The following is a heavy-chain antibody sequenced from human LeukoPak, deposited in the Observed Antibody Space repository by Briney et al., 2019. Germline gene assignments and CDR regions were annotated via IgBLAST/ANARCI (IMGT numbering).Heavy chain of an antibody. Sequence: GGSLRLSCAASGFTFSSYAMSWVRQAPGKGLEWVSAIIGSGGSTYYADSVKGRFTISRDSSKNTLYLQMNSLRDEDTAVYYCARDQGYSSSWYYWGQGTLVTVSS. CDR1: GFTFSSYA. J-gene: IGHJ4*02. D-gene: IGHD6-13*01. CDR2: IIGSGGST. V-gene: IGHV3-23*01. CDR3: ARDQGYSSSWYY.